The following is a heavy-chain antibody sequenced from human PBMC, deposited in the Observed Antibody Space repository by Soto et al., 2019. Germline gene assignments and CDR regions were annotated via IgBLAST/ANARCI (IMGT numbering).Heavy chain of an antibody. J-gene: IGHJ4*02. CDR3: ARDADTNSHYSLLDY. V-gene: IGHV3-30*19. Sequence: QVQLVESGGGVVQSGRSLRLSCVTSGFRFTGYGMHWVRQAPGKGLEWVAVIWYDGSKTYYADSVQGRFSISRDSSXXTVYLQMNSLRDEDTAVYYCARDADTNSHYSLLDYWGQGTLVTVSS. CDR2: IWYDGSKT. CDR1: GFRFTGYG. D-gene: IGHD2-8*01.